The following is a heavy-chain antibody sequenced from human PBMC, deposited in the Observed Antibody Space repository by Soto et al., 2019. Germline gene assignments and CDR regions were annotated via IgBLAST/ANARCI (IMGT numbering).Heavy chain of an antibody. Sequence: PPGKGLEWIGEINHSGSTNYNPSLKSRVTISIDTSKNQFSLKLSSVTAADTAVYYCARDGARPAKLDYWGQGTLVTVSS. CDR3: ARDGARPAKLDY. V-gene: IGHV4-34*01. CDR2: INHSGST. D-gene: IGHD3-10*01. J-gene: IGHJ4*02.